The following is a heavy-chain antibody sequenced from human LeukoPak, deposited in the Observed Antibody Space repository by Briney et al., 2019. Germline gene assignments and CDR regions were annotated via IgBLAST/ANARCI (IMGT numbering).Heavy chain of an antibody. V-gene: IGHV3-7*03. CDR2: IKQDGSEK. Sequence: AGGSLRLSCAASGFTFSSYWMSWVRQAPGKGLEWVANIKQDGSEKYYVDSVEGRFTISRDNAKNSLYLQMNSPRAEDTAVYYCARDRGTIFGVARSPRWWSIFDYWGQGTLVTVSS. D-gene: IGHD3-3*01. CDR3: ARDRGTIFGVARSPRWWSIFDY. CDR1: GFTFSSYW. J-gene: IGHJ4*02.